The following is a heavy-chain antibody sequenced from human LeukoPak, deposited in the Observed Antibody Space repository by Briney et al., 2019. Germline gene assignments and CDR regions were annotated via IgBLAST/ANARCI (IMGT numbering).Heavy chain of an antibody. Sequence: PSETLSLTCTVSGGSISSGGHYWSWIRQHPGKGLEWIGYIYYSGSTYYNPSLKSRVTISVDTSKNQFSLKLSSVTAADTAVYYCARDRCSSTSCYTSDAFDIWGQGTMVTVSS. J-gene: IGHJ3*02. V-gene: IGHV4-31*03. D-gene: IGHD2-2*02. CDR1: GGSISSGGHY. CDR3: ARDRCSSTSCYTSDAFDI. CDR2: IYYSGST.